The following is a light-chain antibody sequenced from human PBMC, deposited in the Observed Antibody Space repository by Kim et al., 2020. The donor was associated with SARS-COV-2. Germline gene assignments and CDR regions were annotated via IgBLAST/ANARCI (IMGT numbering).Light chain of an antibody. V-gene: IGLV3-19*01. J-gene: IGLJ3*02. CDR1: SLSTYY. CDR3: NSRDSSGDHPWV. CDR2: GNN. Sequence: LGQTVRITCPGASLSTYYASWYRQKPGQAPVLLIYGNNNRPAGIPDRFSGSGSGNTASLTITGAQAEDEADYYCNSRDSSGDHPWVFGGGTQLTVL.